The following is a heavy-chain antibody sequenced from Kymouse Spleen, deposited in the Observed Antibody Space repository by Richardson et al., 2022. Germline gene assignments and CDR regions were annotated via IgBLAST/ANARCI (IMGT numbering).Heavy chain of an antibody. CDR1: GFTFSNAW. D-gene: IGHD6-19*01. V-gene: IGHV3-15*01. Sequence: EVQLVESGGGLVKPGGSLRLSCAASGFTFSNAWMSWVRQAPGKGLEWVGRIKSKTDGGTTDYAAPVKGRFTISRDDSKNTLYLQMNSLKTEDTAVYYCTTASIAVAGIDYWGQGTLVTVSS. CDR2: IKSKTDGGTT. J-gene: IGHJ4*02. CDR3: TTASIAVAGIDY.